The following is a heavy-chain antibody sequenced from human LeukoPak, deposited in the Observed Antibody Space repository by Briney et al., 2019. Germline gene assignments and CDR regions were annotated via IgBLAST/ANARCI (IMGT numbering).Heavy chain of an antibody. CDR2: ISSSSSYI. Sequence: GGSLRLSCAASGFTFSSYSMNWVRQAPGKGLEWVSSISSSSSYIYYADSVKGRFTISRDNAKNTLYLQMNSLRAEDTAVYYCARVRVAATLEDYWGQGTLVTVSS. CDR1: GFTFSSYS. J-gene: IGHJ4*02. D-gene: IGHD1-26*01. V-gene: IGHV3-21*01. CDR3: ARVRVAATLEDY.